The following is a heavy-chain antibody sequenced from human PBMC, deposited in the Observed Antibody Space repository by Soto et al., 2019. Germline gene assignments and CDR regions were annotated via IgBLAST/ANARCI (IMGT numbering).Heavy chain of an antibody. CDR2: IYRSGST. V-gene: IGHV4-4*02. D-gene: IGHD4-4*01. CDR3: ARTVRSYSWSYFDD. Sequence: SETLSLTCAVSGSSLTTTHWWSWVRQSPGKGLEWIGEIYRSGSTKYNPSLKSRVSMSLDKSKDEFSLNLKSVTAADTAVYYCARTVRSYSWSYFDDWGQGTLVTVSS. CDR1: GSSLTTTHW. J-gene: IGHJ4*02.